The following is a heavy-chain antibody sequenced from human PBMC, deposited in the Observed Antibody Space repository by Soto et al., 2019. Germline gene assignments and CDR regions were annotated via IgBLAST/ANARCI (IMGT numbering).Heavy chain of an antibody. J-gene: IGHJ6*02. CDR2: ISYDGSNK. CDR3: ARDITTVHRPYYYGMDV. Sequence: SLRLSCAASGFTFSSYAMHWVRQAPGKGLEWVAVISYDGSNKYYADSVKGRFTISRDNSKNTLYLQMNSLRAEDTAVYSCARDITTVHRPYYYGMDVWGQGTTVTVSS. CDR1: GFTFSSYA. V-gene: IGHV3-30-3*01. D-gene: IGHD4-4*01.